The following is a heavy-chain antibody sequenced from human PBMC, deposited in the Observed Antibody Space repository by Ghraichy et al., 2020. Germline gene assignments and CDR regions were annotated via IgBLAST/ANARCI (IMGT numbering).Heavy chain of an antibody. J-gene: IGHJ6*02. CDR1: GYTLTELS. CDR3: ATVDTSDSYGSLSWYYGMDV. Sequence: ASVKVSCKVSGYTLTELSMHWVRQAPGKGLEWMGGFDPEDGETIYAQKFQGRVTMTEDTSTDTAYMELSSLRSEDTAVYYCATVDTSDSYGSLSWYYGMDVWGQGTTVTVSS. CDR2: FDPEDGET. V-gene: IGHV1-24*01. D-gene: IGHD5-18*01.